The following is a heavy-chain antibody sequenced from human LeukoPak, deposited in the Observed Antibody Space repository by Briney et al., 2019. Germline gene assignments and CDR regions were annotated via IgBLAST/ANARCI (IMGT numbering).Heavy chain of an antibody. D-gene: IGHD3-10*01. V-gene: IGHV4-34*01. CDR1: GGSFSGYY. CDR3: ARGDHYYGSGSYYYYYFDY. Sequence: SETLSLTCAVYGGSFSGYYWSWIRQPPGKGLEWIGEINHSGSTNYNPSLKSRVTISVDTSKNQFSLKLSSVTAADTAVYYCARGDHYYGSGSYYYYYFDYWGQETLVTVSS. J-gene: IGHJ4*02. CDR2: INHSGST.